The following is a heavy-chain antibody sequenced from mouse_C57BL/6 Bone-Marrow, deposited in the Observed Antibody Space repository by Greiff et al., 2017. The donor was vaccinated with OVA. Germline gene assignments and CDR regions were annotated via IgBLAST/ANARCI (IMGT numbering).Heavy chain of an antibody. V-gene: IGHV1-50*01. CDR1: GYTFTSYW. D-gene: IGHD1-1*02. CDR2: IDPSDSYT. Sequence: QVQLQQSGAELVKPGASVKLSCKASGYTFTSYWMQWVKQRPGQGLEWIGEIDPSDSYTNYHQKFKGKATLTVDTSSSTAYMQLSSLTSEDSAVYYCARGGGRDFDYWGQGTTLTVSS. J-gene: IGHJ2*01. CDR3: ARGGGRDFDY.